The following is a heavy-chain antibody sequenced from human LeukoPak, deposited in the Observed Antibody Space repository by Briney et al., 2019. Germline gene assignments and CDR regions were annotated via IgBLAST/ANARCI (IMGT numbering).Heavy chain of an antibody. V-gene: IGHV1-8*03. CDR2: MNPNSGNT. CDR3: ARWGRIVGATRWFDP. CDR1: GYTFTSYD. Sequence: RASVKVSCKASGYTFTSYDINWVRQATGQGLEWMGWMNPNSGNTGYAQKFQGRVTITRNTSISTAYMELSSLRSEDTAVYYCARWGRIVGATRWFDPWGQGTLVTVSS. D-gene: IGHD1-26*01. J-gene: IGHJ5*02.